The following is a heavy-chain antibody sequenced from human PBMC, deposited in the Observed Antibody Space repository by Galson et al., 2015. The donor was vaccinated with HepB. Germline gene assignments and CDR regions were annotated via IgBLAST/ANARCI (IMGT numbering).Heavy chain of an antibody. CDR2: ISCSSSYI. Sequence: SLRLSCAASGFTFSSYSMNWVRQAPGKGLEWVSAISCSSSYIYYADSVKGRFTISRDNAKNSLYLQMNSLRAEDTAVYYCARDLGTTVIPFDYWGQGTLVTVSS. CDR1: GFTFSSYS. D-gene: IGHD4-17*01. V-gene: IGHV3-21*01. J-gene: IGHJ4*02. CDR3: ARDLGTTVIPFDY.